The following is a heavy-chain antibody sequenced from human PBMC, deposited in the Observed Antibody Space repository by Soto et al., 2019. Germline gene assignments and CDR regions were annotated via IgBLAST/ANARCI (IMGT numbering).Heavy chain of an antibody. CDR3: ARDSGYCSSTSCQGPFDY. D-gene: IGHD2-2*03. CDR2: ISYDGSNK. Sequence: GGSLRLSCAASGFTFSSYAMHWVRQAPGKGLEWVAVISYDGSNKYYADSVKGRFTISRDNSKNTLYLQMNSLRAEDTAVYYCARDSGYCSSTSCQGPFDYWGQGTLVTVSS. V-gene: IGHV3-30-3*01. J-gene: IGHJ4*02. CDR1: GFTFSSYA.